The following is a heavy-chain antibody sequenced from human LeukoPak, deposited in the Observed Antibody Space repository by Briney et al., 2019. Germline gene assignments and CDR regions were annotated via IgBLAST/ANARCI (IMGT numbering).Heavy chain of an antibody. Sequence: SETLSLTXTDSGGSISSYYWSWIRQPPGKGLEWIGYIYYSGSTNYNPSLKSRVTISVDTSKNQFSLKLSSVTAADTAVYYCARRYYDFWSGYYSFDYWGQGTLVTVSS. V-gene: IGHV4-59*01. CDR1: GGSISSYY. D-gene: IGHD3-3*01. J-gene: IGHJ4*02. CDR2: IYYSGST. CDR3: ARRYYDFWSGYYSFDY.